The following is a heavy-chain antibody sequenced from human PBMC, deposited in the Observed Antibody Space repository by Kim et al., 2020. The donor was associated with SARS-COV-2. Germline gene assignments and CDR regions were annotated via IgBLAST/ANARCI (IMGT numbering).Heavy chain of an antibody. D-gene: IGHD3-10*01. V-gene: IGHV3-9*01. CDR1: GFTFDDYA. J-gene: IGHJ6*02. Sequence: GGSLRLSCAASGFTFDDYAMHWVRQAPGKGLEWVSGISWNSGSIGYADSVKGRFTISRDNAKNSLYLQMNSLRAEDTALYYCAKDYYYGSGSYYMGSGLDVWGQGTTVTVSS. CDR2: ISWNSGSI. CDR3: AKDYYYGSGSYYMGSGLDV.